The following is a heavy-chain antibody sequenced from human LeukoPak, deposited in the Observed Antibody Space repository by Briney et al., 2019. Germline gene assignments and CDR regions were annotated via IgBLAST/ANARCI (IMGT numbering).Heavy chain of an antibody. CDR2: IYPGDSDT. J-gene: IGHJ4*02. Sequence: GESLNISFQGSGYSFTSYWIGWVRPVPGKGLEYMGIIYPGDSDTRYSPSFQGQVTISADKSISTAYLQWSSLKASDTAMYYCATLVGYGSFFDYWGQGTLVTVSS. V-gene: IGHV5-51*01. D-gene: IGHD3-10*01. CDR3: ATLVGYGSFFDY. CDR1: GYSFTSYW.